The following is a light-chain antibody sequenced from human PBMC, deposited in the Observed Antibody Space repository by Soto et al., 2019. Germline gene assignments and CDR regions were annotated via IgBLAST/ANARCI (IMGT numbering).Light chain of an antibody. CDR1: QSVSTN. CDR3: QQYNTRPET. Sequence: EIVMTQSPATLSVSPGERATLSCRASQSVSTNLAWYQQKPGQAPRLLIYGASTRATGIPARFSGSGSGTEFTLTISSLKSEDFAVYYCQQYNTRPETLGQGTKVDIK. J-gene: IGKJ1*01. V-gene: IGKV3-15*01. CDR2: GAS.